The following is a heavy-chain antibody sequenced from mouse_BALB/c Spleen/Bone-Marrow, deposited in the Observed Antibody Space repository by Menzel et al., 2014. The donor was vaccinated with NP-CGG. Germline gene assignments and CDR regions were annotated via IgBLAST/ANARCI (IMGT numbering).Heavy chain of an antibody. CDR3: ARRNGNFRYYAMDY. CDR1: GFSLTTYG. J-gene: IGHJ4*01. CDR2: IWSGGST. D-gene: IGHD2-1*01. Sequence: QVHVKQSGPGLVQPSQSLSITCTVSGFSLTTYGVHWVRQSPGKGLEWLGVIWSGGSTDYNAAFISRLSISKDNSKSQVFFKMNSLQANDTAIYYCARRNGNFRYYAMDYWGQGTSVTVSS. V-gene: IGHV2-2*02.